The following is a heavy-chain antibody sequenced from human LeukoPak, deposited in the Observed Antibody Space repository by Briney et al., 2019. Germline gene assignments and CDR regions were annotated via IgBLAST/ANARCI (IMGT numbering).Heavy chain of an antibody. Sequence: SETHTLTCTVSGGTINSYYGNWIRQPPGKGLEWIGYVHYSESTKYNPSLKSRVTISVDTSKNQFSLKLSSVIAADTAVYYCARWDRGGWAFDYWGQGTLVTVSS. CDR1: GGTINSYY. D-gene: IGHD2-15*01. CDR2: VHYSEST. CDR3: ARWDRGGWAFDY. J-gene: IGHJ4*02. V-gene: IGHV4-59*08.